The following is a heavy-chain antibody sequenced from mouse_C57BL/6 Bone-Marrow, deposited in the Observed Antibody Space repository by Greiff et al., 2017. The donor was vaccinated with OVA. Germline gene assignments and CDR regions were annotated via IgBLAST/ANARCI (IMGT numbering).Heavy chain of an antibody. J-gene: IGHJ3*01. V-gene: IGHV5-17*01. CDR3: ADGYPSWFAY. Sequence: DVKLQESGGGLVKPGGSLKLSCAASGFTFSDYGMHWVRQAPEKGLEWVAYISSGSSTIYYADTVKGRFTISRDNAKNTLFLQMTSLRSEDTAMYYCADGYPSWFAYWGQGTLVTVSA. CDR1: GFTFSDYG. D-gene: IGHD2-3*01. CDR2: ISSGSSTI.